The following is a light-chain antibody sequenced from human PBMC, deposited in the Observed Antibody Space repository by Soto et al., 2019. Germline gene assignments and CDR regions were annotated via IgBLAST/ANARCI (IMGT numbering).Light chain of an antibody. CDR3: QQYNSPPWT. V-gene: IGKV1-5*01. J-gene: IGKJ1*01. CDR2: DAS. CDR1: QSVSTW. Sequence: DIQMTQSPSTLSSSVGDRVTITCRASQSVSTWLAWYQQKLGKAPKLLIYDASILQSGVPSRFSGSRSGTEFTLTISSLQPDDFATYYCQQYNSPPWTFGQGTKVDIK.